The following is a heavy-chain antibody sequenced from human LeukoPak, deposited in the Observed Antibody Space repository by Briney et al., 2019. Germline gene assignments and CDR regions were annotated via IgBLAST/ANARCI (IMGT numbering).Heavy chain of an antibody. J-gene: IGHJ6*03. V-gene: IGHV4-59*01. CDR2: IYYSGST. Sequence: PSETLSLTCAVYGGSFSGYYWSWIRQPPGKGLEWIGYIYYSGSTNYNPSLKSRVTISVDTSKNQFSLKLSSVTAADTAVYYCARTTEGGYTYDYFYYYYMDVWGKGTTVTISS. D-gene: IGHD5-18*01. CDR3: ARTTEGGYTYDYFYYYYMDV. CDR1: GGSFSGYY.